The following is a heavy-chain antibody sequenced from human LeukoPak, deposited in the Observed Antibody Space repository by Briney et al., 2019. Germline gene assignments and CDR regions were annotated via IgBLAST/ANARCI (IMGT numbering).Heavy chain of an antibody. V-gene: IGHV3-30*04. Sequence: GGSLRLSCAASGLTLSSYAMHWVRQAPGKGLEWVAVISYDGSNKYYADSVKGRFTISRDNSKNTLYLQMNSLRPDDTAVYCCARADPLFSGAFDIWGQGTMVTVSS. CDR3: ARADPLFSGAFDI. CDR1: GLTLSSYA. J-gene: IGHJ3*02. CDR2: ISYDGSNK. D-gene: IGHD6-19*01.